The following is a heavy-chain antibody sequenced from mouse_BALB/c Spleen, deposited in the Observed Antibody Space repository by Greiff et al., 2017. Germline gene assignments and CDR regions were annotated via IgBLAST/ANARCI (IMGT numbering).Heavy chain of an antibody. V-gene: IGHV1-7*01. CDR1: GYTFTSYW. D-gene: IGHD1-1*01. Sequence: VKLQESGAELAKPGASVKLSCKASGYTFTSYWMHWVKQRPGQGLEWIGYINPSTGYTEYNQKFKDKATLTADKSSSTAYMQLSSLTSEDSAVYYCERPLYYGGSYGAMDYWGQGTSVTVSS. J-gene: IGHJ4*01. CDR2: INPSTGYT. CDR3: ERPLYYGGSYGAMDY.